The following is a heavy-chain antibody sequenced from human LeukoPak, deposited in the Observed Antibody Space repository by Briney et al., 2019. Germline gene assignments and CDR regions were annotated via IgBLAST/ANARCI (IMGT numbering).Heavy chain of an antibody. CDR2: IYYSGST. CDR3: ARSPAGVWYFDL. CDR1: GGSPSSTSYY. V-gene: IGHV4-39*01. D-gene: IGHD3-10*01. J-gene: IGHJ2*01. Sequence: PETLSLTCTVSGGSPSSTSYYWGWIRQPPGKGLEWIGSIYYSGSTYYTPSLKSGVTISVDTSKNQFSLELSSVTAADTAVYYCARSPAGVWYFDLWGRGTLVTVSS.